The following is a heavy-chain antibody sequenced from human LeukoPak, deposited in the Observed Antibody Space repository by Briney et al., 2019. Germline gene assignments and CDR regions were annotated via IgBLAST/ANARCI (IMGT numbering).Heavy chain of an antibody. V-gene: IGHV4-59*01. CDR2: IHYSGST. CDR1: GGSISSYY. J-gene: IGHJ5*02. CDR3: ARVGLAYCSSTSCYLSAFDP. D-gene: IGHD2-2*01. Sequence: SETLSLTCTVSGGSISSYYWSWIRQPPGKGLEWIGYIHYSGSTNYNPSLKSRVTISVDNSKHQFSLKLSFVTAADTAVYYCARVGLAYCSSTSCYLSAFDPWGQGTLVTVSS.